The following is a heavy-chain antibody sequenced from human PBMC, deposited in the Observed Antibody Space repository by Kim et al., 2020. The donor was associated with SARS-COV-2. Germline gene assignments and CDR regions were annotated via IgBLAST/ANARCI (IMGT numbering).Heavy chain of an antibody. Sequence: SETLSLTCTVSGGSISSSSYYWGWIRQPPGKGLEWIGSIYYSGSTYYNPSLKSRVTISVDTSKNQFSLKLSSVTAADTAVYYCASGADGYCSSTSCYRSRLDWFDPWGQGTLVTVSS. CDR2: IYYSGST. D-gene: IGHD2-2*03. CDR3: ASGADGYCSSTSCYRSRLDWFDP. V-gene: IGHV4-39*01. J-gene: IGHJ5*02. CDR1: GGSISSSSYY.